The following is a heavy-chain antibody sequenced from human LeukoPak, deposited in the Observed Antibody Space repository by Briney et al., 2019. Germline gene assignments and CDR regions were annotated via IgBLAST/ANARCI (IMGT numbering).Heavy chain of an antibody. CDR2: IYHSGST. V-gene: IGHV4-39*07. CDR1: GGSISSGSYY. J-gene: IGHJ4*02. CDR3: ARTLSRSVTMIVVVYDY. D-gene: IGHD3-22*01. Sequence: PSETLSLTCTVSGGSISSGSYYWSWIRQPAGKGLEWIGSIYHSGSTYYNPSLKSRVTISVDTSKNQFSLKLSSVTAADTAVYYCARTLSRSVTMIVVVYDYWGQGTLVTVSS.